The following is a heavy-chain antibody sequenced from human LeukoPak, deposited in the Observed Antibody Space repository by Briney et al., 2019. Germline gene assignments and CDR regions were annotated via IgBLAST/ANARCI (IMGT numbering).Heavy chain of an antibody. Sequence: GGSLRLSCAASGFTFSSYSMNWVRQAPGKGLEWVSSISSSSSYIYYADSVKGRFTISRDNAKNSLYLQMNSLRAEDTAIYYCAELGITMIGGVWGKGTTVTISS. CDR3: AELGITMIGGV. CDR2: ISSSSSYI. J-gene: IGHJ6*04. D-gene: IGHD3-10*02. V-gene: IGHV3-21*04. CDR1: GFTFSSYS.